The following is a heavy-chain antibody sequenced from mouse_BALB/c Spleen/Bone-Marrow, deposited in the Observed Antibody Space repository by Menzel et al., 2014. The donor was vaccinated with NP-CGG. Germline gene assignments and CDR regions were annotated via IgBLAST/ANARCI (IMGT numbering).Heavy chain of an antibody. J-gene: IGHJ4*01. CDR2: ISDDGGNT. Sequence: EVQLVESGGGLVKPGGSLKLSCAASGFTFSDYYMFWVRQTPEKRLEWVATISDDGGNTYYRDSVKGRFTISRDNAKNKLSLQMSSLKSEDTATYHCARETGPRAMDYWGQGTSVTVSS. CDR1: GFTFSDYY. CDR3: ARETGPRAMDY. V-gene: IGHV5-4*02. D-gene: IGHD4-1*01.